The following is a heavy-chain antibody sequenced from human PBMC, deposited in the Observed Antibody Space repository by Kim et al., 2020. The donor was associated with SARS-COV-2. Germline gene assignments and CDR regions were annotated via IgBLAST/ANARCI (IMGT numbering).Heavy chain of an antibody. J-gene: IGHJ3*02. CDR1: GFTFSSYG. CDR3: ARAEQWLPHDAFDI. Sequence: GGSLRLSCAASGFTFSSYGMYWVRQAPGKGLEWVAVIWYDGSNKYYADSVKGRFTISRDNSKNTLYLQMNSLRAEDTAVYYCARAEQWLPHDAFDIWGQGTMVTVSS. D-gene: IGHD6-19*01. V-gene: IGHV3-33*08. CDR2: IWYDGSNK.